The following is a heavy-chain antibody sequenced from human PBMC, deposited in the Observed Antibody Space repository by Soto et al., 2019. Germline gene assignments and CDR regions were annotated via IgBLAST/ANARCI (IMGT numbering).Heavy chain of an antibody. D-gene: IGHD6-19*01. CDR1: GGSVSRGSYY. J-gene: IGHJ4*02. Sequence: SETRSLTCTVSGGSVSRGSYYWSWIRQPPGKGLEWIGYIYYSGSTNYNPSLKSRVTISVDTSKNQFSLKLSSVTAADTAVYYCARRRGGNSSGWYGGPFDYWGQGTLVTVSS. V-gene: IGHV4-61*01. CDR3: ARRRGGNSSGWYGGPFDY. CDR2: IYYSGST.